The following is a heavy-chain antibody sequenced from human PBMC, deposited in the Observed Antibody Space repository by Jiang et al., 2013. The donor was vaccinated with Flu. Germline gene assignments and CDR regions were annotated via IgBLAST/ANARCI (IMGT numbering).Heavy chain of an antibody. D-gene: IGHD1-26*01. CDR3: ARRVVGDHFEY. J-gene: IGHJ4*02. V-gene: IGHV5-51*01. CDR2: IYPGDSDT. Sequence: GAEVKKPGESLKISCKASGYSFINNWIGWVRQMPGKGLEWMGIIYPGDSDTRYSPSFQGQVTISADTSITTAYLQWTSLKASDTAMYYCARRVVGDHFEYWGQGTLVTVSS. CDR1: GYSFINNW.